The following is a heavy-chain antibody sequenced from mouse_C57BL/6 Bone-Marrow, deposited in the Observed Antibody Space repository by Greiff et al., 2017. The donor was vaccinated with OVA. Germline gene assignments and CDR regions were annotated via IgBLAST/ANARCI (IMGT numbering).Heavy chain of an antibody. J-gene: IGHJ2*01. V-gene: IGHV5-6*01. D-gene: IGHD2-3*01. CDR1: GFTFSSYG. CDR3: ARQGVGGYYVHFDY. CDR2: ISSGGSYT. Sequence: EVQVVESGGDLVKPGGSLKLSCAASGFTFSSYGMSWVRQTPDKRLEWVATISSGGSYTYYPDSVKGRFTISRDNAKNTLYLQMSSLKSEDTAMYDCARQGVGGYYVHFDYWGQGTTLTVSS.